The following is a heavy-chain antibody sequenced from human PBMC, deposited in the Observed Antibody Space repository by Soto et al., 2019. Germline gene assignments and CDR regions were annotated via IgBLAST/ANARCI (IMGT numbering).Heavy chain of an antibody. CDR3: ARDRGSALARLYAFDI. CDR2: IIPIFGTA. Sequence: QVQLVQSGAEVKKPGSSVKVSCKASGGTFSSYAISWVRQAPGQGLEWMGGIIPIFGTANYAQKFQGRVTITADESTGPAYMGPGSLGTEGKAVYFCARDRGSALARLYAFDIWGQGTMVTVSS. CDR1: GGTFSSYA. D-gene: IGHD5-18*01. V-gene: IGHV1-69*12. J-gene: IGHJ3*02.